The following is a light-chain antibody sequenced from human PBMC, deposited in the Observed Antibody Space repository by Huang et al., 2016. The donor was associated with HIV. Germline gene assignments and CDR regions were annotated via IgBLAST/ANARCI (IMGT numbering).Light chain of an antibody. Sequence: IPLTQSPSSLSASVGDRVTITCRAREGIGNYLAWYQQKPGKAPKLLVYGASTLQNGVPSSFSGTGSGTHFTLTISSLQPEDFATYYCQQLSTYPRTFGQGTKVEIK. J-gene: IGKJ1*01. CDR1: EGIGNY. CDR3: QQLSTYPRT. V-gene: IGKV1-9*01. CDR2: GAS.